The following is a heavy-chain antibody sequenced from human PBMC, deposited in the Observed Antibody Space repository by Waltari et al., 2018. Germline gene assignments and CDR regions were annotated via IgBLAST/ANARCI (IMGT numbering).Heavy chain of an antibody. CDR3: ARYISTGDYYYGMDV. CDR2: ISSSSSYI. CDR1: GFTFSSYS. Sequence: EVQLVESGGGLVKPGGSLRLSCAASGFTFSSYSMNWVRQAPGKGLEGVSSISSSSSYIYYADSVKGRFTISRDNAKNSLYLQMNSLRAEDTAVYYCARYISTGDYYYGMDVWGQGTTVTVSS. V-gene: IGHV3-21*01. D-gene: IGHD2-2*01. J-gene: IGHJ6*02.